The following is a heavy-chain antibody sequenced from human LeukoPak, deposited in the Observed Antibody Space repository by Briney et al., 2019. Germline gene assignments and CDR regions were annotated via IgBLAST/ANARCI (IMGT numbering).Heavy chain of an antibody. Sequence: SETLSLTCAVYRGSFSGYYWSWIRQPPGKGLEWIGEINHSGSTNYNPSLKSRVTISVDTSKNQFSLKLSSVTAADTAVYYCARGLYYGGAFDIWGQGTTVTVSS. CDR2: INHSGST. J-gene: IGHJ3*02. CDR1: RGSFSGYY. CDR3: ARGLYYGGAFDI. D-gene: IGHD4-23*01. V-gene: IGHV4-34*01.